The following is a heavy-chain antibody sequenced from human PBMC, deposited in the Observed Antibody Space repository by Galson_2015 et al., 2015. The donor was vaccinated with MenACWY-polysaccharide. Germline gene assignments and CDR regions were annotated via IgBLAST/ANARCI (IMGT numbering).Heavy chain of an antibody. Sequence: SLRLSCAASGFTFSSYSMNWVRQAPGKGLEWVSYISSSSSTIYYADSVKGRFTISRDNAKNSLYLQMISLRAEDTAVYYCARDYSIIKGRYFYGMDVWGQGTPVTVPS. CDR2: ISSSSSTI. V-gene: IGHV3-48*01. D-gene: IGHD4-11*01. CDR1: GFTFSSYS. CDR3: ARDYSIIKGRYFYGMDV. J-gene: IGHJ6*02.